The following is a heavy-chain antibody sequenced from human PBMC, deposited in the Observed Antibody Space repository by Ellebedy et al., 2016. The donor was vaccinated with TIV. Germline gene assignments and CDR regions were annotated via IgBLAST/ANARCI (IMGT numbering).Heavy chain of an antibody. CDR3: ATKPRGSYYAAFDI. V-gene: IGHV1-8*01. CDR2: MNPNSGNT. D-gene: IGHD1-26*01. J-gene: IGHJ3*02. CDR1: GYTFGSYD. Sequence: ASVKVSXXASGYTFGSYDINWVRQAARQGLEWMGWMNPNSGNTGYAQNFQGRVTMTEDTYTDTAYMELSSLRSEDTAVYYCATKPRGSYYAAFDIWGQGTMVTVSS.